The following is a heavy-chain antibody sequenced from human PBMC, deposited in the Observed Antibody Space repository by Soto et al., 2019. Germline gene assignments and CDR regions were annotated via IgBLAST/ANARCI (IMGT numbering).Heavy chain of an antibody. CDR2: IYYSWST. J-gene: IGHJ4*02. CDR1: GGSISSGGYY. Sequence: QVQLQESGPGLVKPSQTLSLTCTVSGGSISSGGYYWSWIRQHPGKGLECIGYIYYSWSTYYNPSLKSRVTISVDTSKNQFSRKLSSVTAADTAVYYCARVPVAGTPLFDYWGQGTLVTVSS. D-gene: IGHD6-19*01. V-gene: IGHV4-31*03. CDR3: ARVPVAGTPLFDY.